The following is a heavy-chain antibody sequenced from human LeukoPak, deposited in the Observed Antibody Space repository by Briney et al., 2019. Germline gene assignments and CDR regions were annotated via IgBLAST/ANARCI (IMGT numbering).Heavy chain of an antibody. J-gene: IGHJ4*02. V-gene: IGHV4-39*07. CDR2: IYYSGST. D-gene: IGHD1-26*01. Sequence: SETLSLTCTVSGGSISSSSYYWGWIRQPPGKGLEWIVSIYYSGSTYYNPSLKSRVTISVDTSKNQFSLKLSSVTAADTAVYYCARDGSYFDYWGQGTLVTVSS. CDR1: GGSISSSSYY. CDR3: ARDGSYFDY.